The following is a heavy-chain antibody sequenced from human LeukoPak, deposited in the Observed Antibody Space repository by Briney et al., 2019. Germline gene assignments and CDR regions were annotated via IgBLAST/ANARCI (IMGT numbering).Heavy chain of an antibody. D-gene: IGHD5-24*01. Sequence: KTGGSLRLSCAASGFTFSSYSMNWIRQAPGKGLEWVSQISKTSSYTNYADSVKGRFTISRDNARNSLYLQMNSLRAEDTAVYYCTREQWLPDYWGQGTLVTVSS. CDR3: TREQWLPDY. CDR1: GFTFSSYS. J-gene: IGHJ4*02. CDR2: ISKTSSYT. V-gene: IGHV3-21*05.